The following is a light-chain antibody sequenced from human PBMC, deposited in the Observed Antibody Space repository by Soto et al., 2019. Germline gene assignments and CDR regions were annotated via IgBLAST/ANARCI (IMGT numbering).Light chain of an antibody. Sequence: DIQMTQSPSSLSASIGDRVTFTCRASQVIMNYLAWYQQKPGKAPKLLVYAAVVLQDGVPSRFSGTGSATEFILIINGLQPEDFATYYCQQVNYYPFTFGGGTRVEIK. CDR3: QQVNYYPFT. CDR1: QVIMNY. J-gene: IGKJ4*01. V-gene: IGKV1-9*01. CDR2: AAV.